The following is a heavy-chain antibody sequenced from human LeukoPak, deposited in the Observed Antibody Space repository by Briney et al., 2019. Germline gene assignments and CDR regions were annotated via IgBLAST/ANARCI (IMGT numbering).Heavy chain of an antibody. CDR2: IIPIFGTA. D-gene: IGHD6-19*01. CDR3: AGPRRSGWCYFDY. J-gene: IGHJ4*02. V-gene: IGHV1-69*13. CDR1: GGTFSSYA. Sequence: SVKVSCKASGGTFSSYAISWVRQAPGRGLEWMGGIIPIFGTANYAQKFQGRVTITADESTSTAYMELSSLRSEDTAVYYCAGPRRSGWCYFDYWGQGTLVTVSS.